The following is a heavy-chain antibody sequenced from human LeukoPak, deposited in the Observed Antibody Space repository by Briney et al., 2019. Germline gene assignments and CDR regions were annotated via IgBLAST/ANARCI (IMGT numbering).Heavy chain of an antibody. J-gene: IGHJ4*02. Sequence: PGGSLRLSCAASGFTFSSYAMYWVRQAPGKGLEWVSVITQTGGVTYYSDSVKGRFTISRDNSKKTLDLQMHSRRAEDTAVYYCASMRRIVGANDYWGQGTLVTVSS. CDR1: GFTFSSYA. CDR2: ITQTGGVT. CDR3: ASMRRIVGANDY. D-gene: IGHD1-26*01. V-gene: IGHV3-23*01.